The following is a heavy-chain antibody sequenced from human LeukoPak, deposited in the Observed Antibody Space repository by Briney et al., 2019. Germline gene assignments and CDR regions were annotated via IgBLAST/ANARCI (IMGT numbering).Heavy chain of an antibody. D-gene: IGHD3-16*01. CDR3: ARWGTRDSFDI. CDR1: GFTFSTYS. J-gene: IGHJ3*02. CDR2: ISTSSSYI. V-gene: IGHV3-21*01. Sequence: GGSLRLSCAASGFTFSTYSMNWVRQAPGKGLEWVSSISTSSSYIYYADSVKGRFTISRDNAKNSLYPQLNSLRAEDTAVYYCARWGTRDSFDIWGQGTMVTVSS.